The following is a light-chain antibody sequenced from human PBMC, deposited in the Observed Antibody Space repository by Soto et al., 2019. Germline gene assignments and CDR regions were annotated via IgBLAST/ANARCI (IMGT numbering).Light chain of an antibody. J-gene: IGKJ1*01. Sequence: DIQLTQSPSFLSASVEDRVTISCRASYDISSSLAWYQQEPGKPPKLLIYKASTLEIGVPSRFSGSGSGTEFTLTISSLQPDDVATYYCQQYNDYSWTFGQGTKVEIK. CDR2: KAS. V-gene: IGKV1-5*03. CDR3: QQYNDYSWT. CDR1: YDISSS.